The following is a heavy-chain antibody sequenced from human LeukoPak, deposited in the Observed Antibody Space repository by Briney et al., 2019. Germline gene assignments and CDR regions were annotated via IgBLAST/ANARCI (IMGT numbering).Heavy chain of an antibody. V-gene: IGHV4-59*01. CDR3: ARDLGDWSFDY. D-gene: IGHD2-21*02. J-gene: IGHJ4*02. CDR1: GGSISSYY. Sequence: PSETLSLTCTVSGGSISSYYWSWIRQPPGKGLEWIGYIYYSGSTNYNPSLKSRVTISVDTSKNQFSLKLRSVTAADTAIYYCARDLGDWSFDYWGQGTLVTVSP. CDR2: IYYSGST.